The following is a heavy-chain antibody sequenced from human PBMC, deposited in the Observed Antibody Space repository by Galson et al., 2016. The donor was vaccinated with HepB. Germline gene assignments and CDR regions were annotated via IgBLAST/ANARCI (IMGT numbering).Heavy chain of an antibody. V-gene: IGHV4-4*02. CDR3: GSYFVQSWVGSDALDT. CDR2: VFHSGLT. D-gene: IGHD3-10*01. Sequence: ETLSLTCAVSGASISRNAWWSWVRQPPGKRLEWIGEVFHSGLTYYNPSLTSRVTLSVDESKNHCSLKLMSVTAADTAVYYCGSYFVQSWVGSDALDTWGQGTLVTVSS. CDR1: GASISRNAW. J-gene: IGHJ3*02.